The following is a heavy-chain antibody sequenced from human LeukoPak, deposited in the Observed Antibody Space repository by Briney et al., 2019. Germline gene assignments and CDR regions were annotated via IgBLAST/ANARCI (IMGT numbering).Heavy chain of an antibody. CDR1: GYTFISYY. V-gene: IGHV1-46*01. Sequence: GASVNVSRKASGYTFISYYMHWVRQAPGQGLEWMGIINPSGGSTSYAQKFQGRVTMTRDTSTSTVYMELSSLRAEDTALYYCAKDSGKFGIVVVVAATPQRFDYWGQGTLVTVSS. J-gene: IGHJ4*02. CDR2: INPSGGST. CDR3: AKDSGKFGIVVVVAATPQRFDY. D-gene: IGHD2-15*01.